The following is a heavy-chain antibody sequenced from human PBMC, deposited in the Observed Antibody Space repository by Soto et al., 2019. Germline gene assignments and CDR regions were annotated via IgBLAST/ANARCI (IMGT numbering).Heavy chain of an antibody. D-gene: IGHD2-15*01. CDR3: ARVGGVAARTFDY. CDR1: GGSISPFY. J-gene: IGHJ4*02. CDR2: LYYRGNT. Sequence: QVQLQESGPGVVKPSETLSLTCTVPGGSISPFYWSWVRQPPGKGLEWIGHLYYRGNTNYNPSLKRRVTISVDASKNQVSLRLTSVTAADPAVYYCARVGGVAARTFDYWGQGTVVTVSS. V-gene: IGHV4-59*01.